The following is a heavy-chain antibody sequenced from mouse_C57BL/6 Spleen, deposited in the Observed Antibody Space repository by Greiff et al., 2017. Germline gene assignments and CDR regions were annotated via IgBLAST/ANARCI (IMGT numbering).Heavy chain of an antibody. Sequence: EVQLQESGGGLVQPGGSLSLSCAASGFTFTDYYMSWVRQPPGKALEWLGFIRNKANGYTTEYSASVKGRFTISRDNSQSILYLQMNALRAEDSATYYCARSFFTTVVPFAYWRQGTLVTVSA. D-gene: IGHD1-1*01. CDR2: IRNKANGYTT. CDR3: ARSFFTTVVPFAY. J-gene: IGHJ3*01. CDR1: GFTFTDYY. V-gene: IGHV7-3*01.